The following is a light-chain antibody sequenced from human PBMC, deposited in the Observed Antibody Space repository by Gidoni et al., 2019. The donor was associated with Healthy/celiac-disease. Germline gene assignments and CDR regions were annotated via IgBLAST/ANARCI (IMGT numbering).Light chain of an antibody. Sequence: AIRMTQSPSSFSASTGDRVTITCRASQGISSYLAWYQQKPGKAPKLLIYAASTLQSGVPSRFSGRGSGTDFTLTNSCLQSEDFATYYCQQYYSYPLTFGGGTKVEIK. V-gene: IGKV1-8*01. CDR2: AAS. J-gene: IGKJ4*01. CDR1: QGISSY. CDR3: QQYYSYPLT.